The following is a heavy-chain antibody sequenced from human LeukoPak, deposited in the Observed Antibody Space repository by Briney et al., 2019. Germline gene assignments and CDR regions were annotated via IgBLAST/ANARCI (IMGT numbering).Heavy chain of an antibody. CDR3: ARVQLERVAWFDP. V-gene: IGHV4-4*07. Sequence: PSDTLSLTCSVAVGSISSYYWRWIRQPTGEGLGGIGRICTSGSTNYNPSLKSRVTMSVDTSKNQFSLKLSSVTAADTAVYYCARVQLERVAWFDPWGQGTLVTVSS. J-gene: IGHJ5*02. D-gene: IGHD1-1*01. CDR1: VGSISSYY. CDR2: ICTSGST.